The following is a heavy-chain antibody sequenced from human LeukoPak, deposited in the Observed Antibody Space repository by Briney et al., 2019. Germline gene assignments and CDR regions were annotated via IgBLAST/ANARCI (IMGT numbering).Heavy chain of an antibody. Sequence: PGGSLRLSCAASGFTLSTYWMNWVRQAPGKGLEWVANIKQDGSIQYYVDSVRGRFTISRYNAKNSLYLQMNSLRAEDTAVYYCAGDISSSGGLEYWGQGTLVTVSP. D-gene: IGHD6-6*01. CDR1: GFTLSTYW. CDR2: IKQDGSIQ. J-gene: IGHJ4*02. CDR3: AGDISSSGGLEY. V-gene: IGHV3-7*04.